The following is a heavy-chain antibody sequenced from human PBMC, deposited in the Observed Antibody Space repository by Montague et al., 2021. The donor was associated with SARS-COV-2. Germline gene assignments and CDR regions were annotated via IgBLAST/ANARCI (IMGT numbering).Heavy chain of an antibody. CDR3: ARGRPVQGSIRHFESVSSGVLDL. Sequence: SETLSLTCAVYRGSFSDYYWTWIRQSPERGLEWIGEISHSADTNYNPSLKSRVSMSMDTSNNQFSLRLDSVTAADTAVYFCARGRPVQGSIRHFESVSSGVLDLWAPGALVIVS. CDR2: ISHSADT. D-gene: IGHD2-8*01. V-gene: IGHV4-34*01. J-gene: IGHJ4*03. CDR1: RGSFSDYY.